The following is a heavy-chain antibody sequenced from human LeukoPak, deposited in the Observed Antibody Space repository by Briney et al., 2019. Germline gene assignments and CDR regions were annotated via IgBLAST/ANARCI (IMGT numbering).Heavy chain of an antibody. J-gene: IGHJ4*02. D-gene: IGHD6-13*01. CDR3: AKGGSSSWDYFDY. CDR1: GFSFSSLG. Sequence: GGSLRLSCAASGFSFSSLGMSWVRQAPGKGLEWVSAITSSGRSTYYADSVKGRFTISRDNSKNTLYLQVNSLRAEDTAIYYCAKGGSSSWDYFDYWGQGTLVTVSS. CDR2: ITSSGRST. V-gene: IGHV3-23*01.